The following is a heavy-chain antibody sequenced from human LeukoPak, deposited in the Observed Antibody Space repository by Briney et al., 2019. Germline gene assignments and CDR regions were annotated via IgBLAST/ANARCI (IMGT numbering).Heavy chain of an antibody. J-gene: IGHJ4*02. D-gene: IGHD6-19*01. V-gene: IGHV3-23*01. CDR1: GFTFSSYA. CDR3: ARDWGRRYSSGWYGDFDY. Sequence: GGSLGLSCAASGFTFSSYAMSWVRQAPGKGLEWVSAISGSGGSTYYVDSVKGRFTISRDNSKNTLYLQMNSLRPEDTAVYYCARDWGRRYSSGWYGDFDYWGQGTLVTVSS. CDR2: ISGSGGST.